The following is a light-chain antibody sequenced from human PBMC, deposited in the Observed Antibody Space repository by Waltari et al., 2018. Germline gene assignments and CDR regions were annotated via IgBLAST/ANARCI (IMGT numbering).Light chain of an antibody. CDR3: QQYNNWPPLT. CDR1: QSVSNK. V-gene: IGKV3-15*01. J-gene: IGKJ4*01. CDR2: DAS. Sequence: EIVMTQSPATLSVSPGERATLPCRASQSVSNKLAWYQQKPGQAPRLLIYDASSRAIDIPARFSGSGSGTEFTLTISSMQSEDFAVYYCQQYNNWPPLTFGGGTKVDIK.